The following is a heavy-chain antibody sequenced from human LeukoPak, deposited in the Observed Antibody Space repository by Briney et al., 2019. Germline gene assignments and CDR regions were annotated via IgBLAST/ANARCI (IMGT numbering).Heavy chain of an antibody. CDR3: ARDRIGKYSIDY. CDR1: GFTFSNFG. D-gene: IGHD2-15*01. V-gene: IGHV3-33*08. CDR2: ISDNGRRT. J-gene: IGHJ4*02. Sequence: PGGSLRLSCAASGFTFSNFGLNWVRQAPGKGLEWVAFISDNGRRTYYLESVKGLFTISRDDSKNTLYPQMNSLRVEDTAVYYCARDRIGKYSIDYWGQGTLVTVSS.